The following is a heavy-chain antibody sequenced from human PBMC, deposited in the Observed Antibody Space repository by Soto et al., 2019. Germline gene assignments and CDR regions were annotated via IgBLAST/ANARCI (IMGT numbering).Heavy chain of an antibody. J-gene: IGHJ5*02. CDR2: IDPTDSYT. Sequence: GESLKISCKGSGYSFTSYWISWVRQMPGKGLEWMGRIDPTDSYTDYSPSFQGHVTISADKSITTAYLQWSSLRTSDTAIYYCARHATDYGQYAPAWFVTWGPGPLVTVSS. CDR1: GYSFTSYW. V-gene: IGHV5-10-1*01. D-gene: IGHD4-17*01. CDR3: ARHATDYGQYAPAWFVT.